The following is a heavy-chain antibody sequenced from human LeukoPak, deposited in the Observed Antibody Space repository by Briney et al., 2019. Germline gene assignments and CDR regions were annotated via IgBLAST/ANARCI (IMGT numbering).Heavy chain of an antibody. V-gene: IGHV3-30*02. Sequence: PGGSLRLSCAASGFTFSSYGMYWVRQGPGKGLEWVAFTRYDGSKKNYADSVEGRFTISRDNSKNTVYLQMNSLRADDTAVYYCAKDPGGETLPDYWGQGTLVTVSS. J-gene: IGHJ4*02. CDR2: TRYDGSKK. CDR3: AKDPGGETLPDY. D-gene: IGHD1-26*01. CDR1: GFTFSSYG.